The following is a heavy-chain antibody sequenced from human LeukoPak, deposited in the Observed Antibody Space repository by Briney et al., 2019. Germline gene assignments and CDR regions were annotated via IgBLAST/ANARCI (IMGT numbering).Heavy chain of an antibody. D-gene: IGHD6-13*01. CDR3: ARQTGAAAATGGYYFDY. Sequence: PGGSLRLSCAASGFTFSSYAMSWVRQAPGKGLEWVSAISGSGGSTYYADSVKGRFTISRDNAKNTLHLQMNSLRAEDTAVYYCARQTGAAAATGGYYFDYWGQGTLVTVSS. CDR1: GFTFSSYA. CDR2: ISGSGGST. J-gene: IGHJ4*02. V-gene: IGHV3-23*01.